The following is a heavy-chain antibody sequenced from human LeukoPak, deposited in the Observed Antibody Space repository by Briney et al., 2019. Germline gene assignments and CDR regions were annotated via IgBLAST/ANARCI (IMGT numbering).Heavy chain of an antibody. Sequence: SETLSLTCAVYGGSFSVYYWSWIRQPPGKGLEWIGEINHSGSTNYNPSLKSRVTISVDTSKNQFSLKLSSVTAADTAVYYCARGRKAAAGGTVDPWGQGTLVTVSS. V-gene: IGHV4-34*01. CDR3: ARGRKAAAGGTVDP. D-gene: IGHD6-13*01. J-gene: IGHJ5*02. CDR2: INHSGST. CDR1: GGSFSVYY.